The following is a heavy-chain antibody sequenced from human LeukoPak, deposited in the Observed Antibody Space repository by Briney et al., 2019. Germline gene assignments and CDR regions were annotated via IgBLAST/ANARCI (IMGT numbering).Heavy chain of an antibody. CDR1: EFILNNSW. V-gene: IGHV3-7*01. CDR2: IKKDGSET. Sequence: GGSLRLSCAVSEFILNNSWMNWVGEAPGKGGGWVANIKKDGSETYYMDSVKGRFTISRDIAKNSLYLQMNSLRDEDTAVYYCARGSGWLIEDWGQGTQVTVSS. CDR3: ARGSGWLIED. D-gene: IGHD6-19*01. J-gene: IGHJ4*02.